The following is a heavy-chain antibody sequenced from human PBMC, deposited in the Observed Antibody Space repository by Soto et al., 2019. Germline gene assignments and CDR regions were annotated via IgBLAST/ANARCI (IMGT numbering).Heavy chain of an antibody. CDR1: GFTFTSSA. V-gene: IGHV1-58*02. Sequence: SVKVSCKASGFTFTSSAMQWVRQARGQRLEWIGWIVVGSGNTNYAQKFQERVTITRDMSTSTAYMELSSLRSEDTAVYYCAAVNIVATIEKGAFDIWGQGTMVTVSS. CDR3: AAVNIVATIEKGAFDI. CDR2: IVVGSGNT. J-gene: IGHJ3*02. D-gene: IGHD5-12*01.